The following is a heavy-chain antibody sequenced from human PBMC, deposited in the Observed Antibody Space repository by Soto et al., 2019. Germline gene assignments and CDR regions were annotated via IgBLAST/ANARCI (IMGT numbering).Heavy chain of an antibody. J-gene: IGHJ5*02. CDR3: ARTPLITIFGVVIPTGWFDP. V-gene: IGHV4-34*01. D-gene: IGHD3-3*01. CDR2: INHSGST. CDR1: GGSFSGYY. Sequence: SETLSLTCAVYGGSFSGYYWSWIRQPPGKGLGWIGEINHSGSTNYNPSLKSRVTISVDTSKNQFSLKLSSVTAADTAVYYCARTPLITIFGVVIPTGWFDPWGQGTLVTVSS.